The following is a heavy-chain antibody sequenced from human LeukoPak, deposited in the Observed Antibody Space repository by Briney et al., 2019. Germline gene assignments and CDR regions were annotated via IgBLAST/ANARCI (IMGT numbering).Heavy chain of an antibody. J-gene: IGHJ4*02. V-gene: IGHV3-53*01. CDR1: GFTVSNNY. CDR2: IYSAGST. CDR3: AKYTAKAPRRDLDY. Sequence: GGSLRLSCAASGFTVSNNYMSWVRQAPGKGLEWVSAIYSAGSTYYADSVKGRFTISRDNSNNTVNLQMNSLRAEDTAVYYCAKYTAKAPRRDLDYWGQGTLVTVSS. D-gene: IGHD2-2*02.